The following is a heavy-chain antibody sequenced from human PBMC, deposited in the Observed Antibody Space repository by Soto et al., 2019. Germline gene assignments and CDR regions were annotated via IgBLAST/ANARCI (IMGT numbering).Heavy chain of an antibody. D-gene: IGHD1-1*01. CDR3: ARGKGMEENYYYYGRDV. Sequence: QVQVVQSGAEVKKPGASVKVSCKASGYTFSTYALHWVRQAPGQGLEWMGWINGGNGHTRYSQKFKDRVTISRDTPASTAYMELSGLRSEDTAVDYCARGKGMEENYYYYGRDVWGQGTTVTVSS. V-gene: IGHV1-3*01. J-gene: IGHJ6*02. CDR2: INGGNGHT. CDR1: GYTFSTYA.